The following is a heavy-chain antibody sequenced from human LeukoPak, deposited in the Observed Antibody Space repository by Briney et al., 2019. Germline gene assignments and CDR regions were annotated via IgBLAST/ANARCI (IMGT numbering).Heavy chain of an antibody. V-gene: IGHV1-18*01. J-gene: IGHJ6*03. CDR1: GYTFTSYG. CDR2: ISAYNGNT. CDR3: ARGLYLDYYYYYYMDV. Sequence: ASVKVSCKASGYTFTSYGISWVRQAPGQGLEWMGWISAYNGNTNYAQKLQGRVTMTTDTSTSTAYMELRSLRSDDTAVYYSARGLYLDYYYYYYMDVWGKGTTVTISS. D-gene: IGHD4/OR15-4a*01.